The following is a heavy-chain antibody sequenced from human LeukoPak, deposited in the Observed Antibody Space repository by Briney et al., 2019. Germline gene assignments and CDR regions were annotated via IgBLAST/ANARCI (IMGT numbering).Heavy chain of an antibody. J-gene: IGHJ5*02. CDR3: ARAIRWELLQYWFDP. CDR2: IYYSGST. D-gene: IGHD1-26*01. V-gene: IGHV4-39*07. Sequence: SETLSLTCTVSGGSISSRSYYWGWIRQPPGKGLEWIGSIYYSGSTYYNTSLKSRVTISVDTSKNQFSLKLSSVTAADTAVYYCARAIRWELLQYWFDPWGQGTLVTVSS. CDR1: GGSISSRSYY.